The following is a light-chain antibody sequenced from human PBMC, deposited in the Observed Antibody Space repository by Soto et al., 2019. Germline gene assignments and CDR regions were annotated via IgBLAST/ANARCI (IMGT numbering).Light chain of an antibody. CDR1: QGIXISY. CDR3: QQYGFSSCT. V-gene: IGKV3-20*01. Sequence: LTHSAGALSLSPGESATLPCRASQGIXISYLAWYQQHPGQAPRLLXYSTSTRANGIPDRLSGSGSGTDFTRTISKREPGDCDGYYCQQYGFSSCTFGEGTKVDIK. J-gene: IGKJ1*01. CDR2: STS.